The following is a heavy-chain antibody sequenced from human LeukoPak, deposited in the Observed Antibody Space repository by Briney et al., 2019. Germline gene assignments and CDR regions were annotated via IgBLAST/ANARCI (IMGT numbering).Heavy chain of an antibody. D-gene: IGHD3-22*01. Sequence: GGSLRLFCAASGFTFSDYAMCWVRQAPGKGLEWVSAISGGGGSTYYADSVKGRFTISRDNSKNTLYLQMNSLRAEDTAVYYCAKDDLYYYDSSGYHYFDYWGQGTLVTVSS. V-gene: IGHV3-23*01. CDR1: GFTFSDYA. J-gene: IGHJ4*02. CDR3: AKDDLYYYDSSGYHYFDY. CDR2: ISGGGGST.